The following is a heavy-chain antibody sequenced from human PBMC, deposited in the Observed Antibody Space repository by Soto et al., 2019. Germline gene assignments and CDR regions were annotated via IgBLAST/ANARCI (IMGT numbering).Heavy chain of an antibody. CDR1: NGSISSRYY. V-gene: IGHV4-39*01. CDR2: IYYVGST. J-gene: IGHJ2*01. Sequence: LQLQESGPGLVKPSETLSLTCTVSNGSISSRYYWGWLRQTPGKGLEWIASIYYVGSTYYSPSLESRVSISVDTSNNQFSLMLNSVTAADTAVYYCARTAVATHWYFDLWGRGTLVT. CDR3: ARTAVATHWYFDL. D-gene: IGHD6-19*01.